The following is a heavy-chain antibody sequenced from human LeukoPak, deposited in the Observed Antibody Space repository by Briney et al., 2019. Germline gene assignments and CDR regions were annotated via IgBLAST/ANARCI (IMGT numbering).Heavy chain of an antibody. D-gene: IGHD1-26*01. CDR2: INHSGST. CDR1: GGSFSGYY. J-gene: IGHJ4*02. CDR3: ARSPGRGLMGAVDY. Sequence: PSETLSLTCAVYGGSFSGYYWSWIRQPPGKGLEWIGEINHSGSTNYDPSLKSRVTISVDTSKNQFSLKLSSVTAADTAVYYCARSPGRGLMGAVDYWGQGTLVTASS. V-gene: IGHV4-34*01.